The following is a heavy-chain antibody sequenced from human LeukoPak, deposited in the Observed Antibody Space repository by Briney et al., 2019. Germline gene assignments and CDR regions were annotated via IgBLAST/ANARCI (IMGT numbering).Heavy chain of an antibody. CDR1: GFTFSNAW. D-gene: IGHD4-17*01. J-gene: IGHJ6*03. V-gene: IGHV3-15*01. CDR3: TTDGGDYPPDYYMDV. CDR2: IKSKTDGGTT. Sequence: PGGSLRLSCAASGFTFSNAWMSWVRQAPGKGLEWVGRIKSKTDGGTTDYAAPVKGRFTISRDDSKNTLYLQMNSLKTEDTAVYYCTTDGGDYPPDYYMDVWGKGTTVTVSS.